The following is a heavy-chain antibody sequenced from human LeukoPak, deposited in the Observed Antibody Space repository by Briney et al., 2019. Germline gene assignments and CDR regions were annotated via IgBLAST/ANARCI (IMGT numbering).Heavy chain of an antibody. J-gene: IGHJ4*02. CDR2: IIPIFGTA. D-gene: IGHD3-16*01. Sequence: ASVKVSCKASGGTFSSYAISWVRQAPGQGLEWMGGIIPIFGTANYAQKFQGRVTITADESTSTAYMELSSLRSEDTAVYYCARVEAVGPQFDYWGQGTLVTVSS. V-gene: IGHV1-69*01. CDR3: ARVEAVGPQFDY. CDR1: GGTFSSYA.